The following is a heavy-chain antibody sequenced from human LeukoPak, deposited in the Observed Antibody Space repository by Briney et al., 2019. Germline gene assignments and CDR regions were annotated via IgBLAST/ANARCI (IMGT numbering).Heavy chain of an antibody. V-gene: IGHV3-9*01. CDR1: GFTFDDYA. J-gene: IGHJ4*02. CDR3: AKAPFIVGATGGFDY. D-gene: IGHD1-26*01. CDR2: ISWNSGSI. Sequence: GRSLRLSCAASGFTFDDYAMHWVRQAPGKGLEWVSAISWNSGSIGYADSVKGRFTISRDNAKNSLYLQMNSLRAEDTALYYCAKAPFIVGATGGFDYWGQGTLVTVSS.